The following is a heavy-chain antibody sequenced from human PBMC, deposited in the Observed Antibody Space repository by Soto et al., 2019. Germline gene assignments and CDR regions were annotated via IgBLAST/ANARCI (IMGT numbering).Heavy chain of an antibody. J-gene: IGHJ6*02. CDR3: ACDTCWDYVGLEV. Sequence: EVQLVESGGGLVQPGGSLKLSCAASGFTFSGSAMHWVRQASGKGLEWVGRIRSKANNYATAYDASVEGRFTISRDDSKNTTHLQMTSLKTEDTVVYYCACDTCWDYVGLEVWGRGTKVTVSS. D-gene: IGHD4-17*01. V-gene: IGHV3-73*02. CDR2: IRSKANNYAT. CDR1: GFTFSGSA.